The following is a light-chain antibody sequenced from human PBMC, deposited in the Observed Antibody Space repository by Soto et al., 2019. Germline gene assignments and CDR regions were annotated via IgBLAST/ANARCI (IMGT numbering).Light chain of an antibody. CDR3: SSYTSSSTVV. Sequence: QSALTQPASVSGSPGQSITISCTGTSSDVGGYNYVSWYQQHPGKAPKLMIYEVSSRPSGVSNRFSGSKSGNTASLTISGLQAEDEADYYCSSYTSSSTVVFGGRTKVTV. V-gene: IGLV2-14*01. CDR1: SSDVGGYNY. J-gene: IGLJ2*01. CDR2: EVS.